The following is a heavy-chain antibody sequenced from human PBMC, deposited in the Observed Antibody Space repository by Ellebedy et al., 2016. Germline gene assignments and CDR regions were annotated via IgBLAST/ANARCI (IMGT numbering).Heavy chain of an antibody. V-gene: IGHV1-24*01. CDR3: ARDDGLYCSSTSCYTYAFDI. D-gene: IGHD2-2*02. Sequence: ASVKVSCXVSGYTLTELSMHWVRQAPGKGLEWMGGFDPEDGETIYAQKFQGRVTMTRDTSISTAYMELSRLRSDDTAVYYCARDDGLYCSSTSCYTYAFDIWGQGTMVTVSS. CDR1: GYTLTELS. CDR2: FDPEDGET. J-gene: IGHJ3*02.